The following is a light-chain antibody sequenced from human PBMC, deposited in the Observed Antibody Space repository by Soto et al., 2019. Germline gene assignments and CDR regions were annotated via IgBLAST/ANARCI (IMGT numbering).Light chain of an antibody. V-gene: IGKV1-5*01. CDR1: QTVSSW. J-gene: IGKJ1*01. CDR2: DVS. Sequence: DIQMTQSPSTLSASVGDRVTITCRASQTVSSWLAWYQQKPGKAPKLLIYDVSSLKSGVPSGCSGSGSGTEYTITNSSLQPDDYAAYYCQQYYNYSRTFGQGTKVEV. CDR3: QQYYNYSRT.